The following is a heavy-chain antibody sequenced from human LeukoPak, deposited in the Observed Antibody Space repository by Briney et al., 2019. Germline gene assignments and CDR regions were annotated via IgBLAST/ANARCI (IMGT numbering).Heavy chain of an antibody. CDR1: GFTFSSYG. Sequence: GGSLRLSCAASGFTFSSYGMSWVRQAPGKGLEWVSAISGSGGSTYYADSVKGRFTISRDNSKNTLYLQMNSLRAEDTAVYYCARGSFSGYDDYWGQGTLVTVSS. J-gene: IGHJ4*02. V-gene: IGHV3-23*01. CDR3: ARGSFSGYDDY. D-gene: IGHD3-22*01. CDR2: ISGSGGST.